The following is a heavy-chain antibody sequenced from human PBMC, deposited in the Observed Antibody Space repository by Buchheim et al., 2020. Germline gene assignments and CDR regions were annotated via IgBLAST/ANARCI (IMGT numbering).Heavy chain of an antibody. V-gene: IGHV3-48*04. CDR2: ISSSSSSI. CDR1: GFTFSSYS. D-gene: IGHD1-26*01. J-gene: IGHJ4*02. CDR3: ARGRWVGERSDY. Sequence: EVQLVESGGGLVQPGGSLRLSCAASGFTFSSYSLNWVRQAPGKGLEWVSYISSSSSSIYYADSEKGRFAXHRDNAKNSLYLQMNGLRAEDTAVYYCARGRWVGERSDYWGQGTL.